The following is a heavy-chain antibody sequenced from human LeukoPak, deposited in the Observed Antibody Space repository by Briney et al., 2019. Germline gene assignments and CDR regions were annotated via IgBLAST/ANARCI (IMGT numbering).Heavy chain of an antibody. D-gene: IGHD1-26*01. J-gene: IGHJ4*02. Sequence: PGKSLRLSCAASGFTFSGYPIHWVRQAPGKGLEWVAVISYDGSNKYYADSVKGRFTISRDNAKNSLYLQMNSLRAEDTAVYYCARDQSGIKGFDYWGQGTLVTVSS. CDR3: ARDQSGIKGFDY. V-gene: IGHV3-30-3*01. CDR1: GFTFSGYP. CDR2: ISYDGSNK.